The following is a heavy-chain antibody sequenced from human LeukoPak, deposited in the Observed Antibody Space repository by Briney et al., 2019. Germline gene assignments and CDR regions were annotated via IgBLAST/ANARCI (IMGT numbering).Heavy chain of an antibody. J-gene: IGHJ4*02. Sequence: GGSLRLSCAASGFTFSNAWMSWVRQAPGKGLEWVGRIKSKTDGGTTDYAAPVKGRFTISRDDSKNTLYLQMNSLKTEDTAVYYCTTHSYSSGWYVGYWGQGTLVTVSS. D-gene: IGHD6-19*01. CDR2: IKSKTDGGTT. CDR3: TTHSYSSGWYVGY. V-gene: IGHV3-15*01. CDR1: GFTFSNAW.